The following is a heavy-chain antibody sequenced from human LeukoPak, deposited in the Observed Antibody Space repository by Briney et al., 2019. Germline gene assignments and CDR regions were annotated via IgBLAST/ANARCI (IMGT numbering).Heavy chain of an antibody. Sequence: GGSLRLSCAASGFTVSNNYMNWVRQAPGEGLEWVSLIYSGGDTHYADSVKGRFTISRDSSKNTLYLQMNSLRAEDTAVYYCARDPPAVRTNTYAWGQGTLVTVSS. CDR1: GFTVSNNY. D-gene: IGHD4/OR15-4a*01. CDR2: IYSGGDT. V-gene: IGHV3-66*01. CDR3: ARDPPAVRTNTYA. J-gene: IGHJ5*02.